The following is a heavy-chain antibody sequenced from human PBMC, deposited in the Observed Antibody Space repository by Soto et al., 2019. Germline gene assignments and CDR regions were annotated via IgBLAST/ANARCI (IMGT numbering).Heavy chain of an antibody. CDR2: INPNSGGT. J-gene: IGHJ4*02. D-gene: IGHD2-2*01. CDR1: GYTFTGYY. Sequence: GASVKVSCKASGYTFTGYYMHCVRQAPGQGLEWMGWINPNSGGTNYAQKFQGWVTMTRDTSISTAYMELSRLRSDDTAVYYCARGYCSSTSCYGLDYWGQGTLVTVSS. CDR3: ARGYCSSTSCYGLDY. V-gene: IGHV1-2*04.